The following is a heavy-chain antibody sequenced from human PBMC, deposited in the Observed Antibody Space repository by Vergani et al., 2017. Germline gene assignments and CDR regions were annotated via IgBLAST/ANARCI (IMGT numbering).Heavy chain of an antibody. CDR2: IYPGSSDT. V-gene: IGHV5-51*01. Sequence: EVQLVQSGAEVKKPGESLKISCKGSGYSFTSYWIGWVRQMPGKGLEWMGIIYPGSSDTRYSPSFQGQVTISADKSISTAYLQWSSLKAADTAMYYCARQYSSGWTGYYFDYWGQGTLVTVSS. D-gene: IGHD6-19*01. J-gene: IGHJ4*02. CDR3: ARQYSSGWTGYYFDY. CDR1: GYSFTSYW.